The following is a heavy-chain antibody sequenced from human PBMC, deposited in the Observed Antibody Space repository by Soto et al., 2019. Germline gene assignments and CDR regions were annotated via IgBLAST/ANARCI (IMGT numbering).Heavy chain of an antibody. CDR3: AEDTSYTYYYDSSGYTYWFDP. CDR2: VVVGCGNT. Sequence: SSVKVSCKASGFTFTSSAVQCVRQARGQRLEWIGWVVVGCGNTNYAQKFQERVTINRDMSTSTAYMELSSLRSEDTAVYYCAEDTSYTYYYDSSGYTYWFDPWGQGTLVTVSS. CDR1: GFTFTSSA. V-gene: IGHV1-58*01. J-gene: IGHJ5*02. D-gene: IGHD3-22*01.